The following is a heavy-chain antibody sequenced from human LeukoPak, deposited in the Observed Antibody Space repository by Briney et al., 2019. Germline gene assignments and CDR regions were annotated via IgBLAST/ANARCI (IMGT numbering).Heavy chain of an antibody. CDR3: VRDRETTVTTLDF. D-gene: IGHD4-11*01. CDR2: ISGDGSST. CDR1: GFIFSSYR. V-gene: IGHV3-74*03. Sequence: PGGSLRLSCAASGFIFSSYRMHWVRQVPGKRLVWVSRISGDGSSTTYADSVKGRFTISRDNAKNTLYLQMSSLRAEDTAVYYCVRDRETTVTTLDFWGQGTVVTVSS. J-gene: IGHJ4*02.